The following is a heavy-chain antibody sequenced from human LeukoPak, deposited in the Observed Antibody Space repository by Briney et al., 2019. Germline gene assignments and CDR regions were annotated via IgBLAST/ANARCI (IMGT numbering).Heavy chain of an antibody. D-gene: IGHD3-22*01. Sequence: GGSLRLSCAPSVFTLSSKYMSWVREAPGKGVGWVSVIYSGGSTYYANSVKGRFTISRDNSKNTLYLQMNRLSAEDTAVYYCARVFLYDSSGYYSPAFDYWGQGTLVTVSS. J-gene: IGHJ4*02. CDR3: ARVFLYDSSGYYSPAFDY. CDR2: IYSGGST. V-gene: IGHV3-66*01. CDR1: VFTLSSKY.